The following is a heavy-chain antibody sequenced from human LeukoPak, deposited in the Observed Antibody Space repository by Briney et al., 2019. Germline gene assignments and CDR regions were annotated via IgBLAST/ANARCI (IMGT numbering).Heavy chain of an antibody. Sequence: SETLSLTCTVSGGSISSSSYYWGWIRQPPGKGLEWIGSIYYSGSTYYNPSLQSRVTISVDTSKNQFSLKLSSVTAADTAVYYCARTIVGAHPFDYWGQGTLVTVSS. D-gene: IGHD1-26*01. CDR1: GGSISSSSYY. V-gene: IGHV4-39*07. J-gene: IGHJ4*02. CDR3: ARTIVGAHPFDY. CDR2: IYYSGST.